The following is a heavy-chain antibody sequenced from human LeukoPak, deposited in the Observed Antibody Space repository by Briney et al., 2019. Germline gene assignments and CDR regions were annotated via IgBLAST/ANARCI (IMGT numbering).Heavy chain of an antibody. CDR3: ARWGKYYYDSSGYYY. D-gene: IGHD3-22*01. Sequence: ASVKVSCTASGHTFTGYYMHWVRQAPGQGLEWMGWIHPNSGGTKYAQRFQGRVTVTRDTSISTVYMELSRLRSDDTAVYYCARWGKYYYDSSGYYYWGQGTLVSVSS. CDR2: IHPNSGGT. V-gene: IGHV1-2*02. CDR1: GHTFTGYY. J-gene: IGHJ4*02.